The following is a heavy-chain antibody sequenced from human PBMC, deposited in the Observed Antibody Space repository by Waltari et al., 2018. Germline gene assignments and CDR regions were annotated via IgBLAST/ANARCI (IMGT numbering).Heavy chain of an antibody. CDR3: ARAGGGWHFDK. Sequence: QVQLQESGPGLVQPSETLSLTCTVSGGSISAYYWSWIRQTPGKGLEWIGYVYYSGNTNYNPSLRSRATIFVDKYKNQFSLKLNSVTAADTAVYDCARAGGGWHFDKWGQGVLVTVSS. V-gene: IGHV4-59*01. J-gene: IGHJ4*02. CDR2: VYYSGNT. D-gene: IGHD6-19*01. CDR1: GGSISAYY.